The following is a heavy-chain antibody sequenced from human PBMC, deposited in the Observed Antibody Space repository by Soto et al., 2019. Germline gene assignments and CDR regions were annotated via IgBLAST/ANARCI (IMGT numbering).Heavy chain of an antibody. V-gene: IGHV4-39*01. J-gene: IGHJ4*02. CDR2: IYYSGST. D-gene: IGHD3-9*01. Sequence: SETLSLTCTVSGGSISSSSYYWGWIRQPPGKGLEWIGSIYYSGSTYYNPSLKSRVTISVDTSKNQFSLKLSSVTAADTAVYYCARQGTRFGVDWLLATPGEIDYWGQGTLVTVSS. CDR1: GGSISSSSYY. CDR3: ARQGTRFGVDWLLATPGEIDY.